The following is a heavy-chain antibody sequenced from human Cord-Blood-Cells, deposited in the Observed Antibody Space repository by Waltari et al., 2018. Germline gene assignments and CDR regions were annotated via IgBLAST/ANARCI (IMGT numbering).Heavy chain of an antibody. V-gene: IGHV4-34*01. CDR3: ARGLGFLEWLYYYYYMDV. J-gene: IGHJ6*03. Sequence: QVQLQQWGAGLLKPSETLSLTCAVYGGSFSGYYWSWIRQPPGKGLEWIGEINHSGRTNYNPSLKSRVTISVDTSKNQFSLKLSSVTAADTAVYYCARGLGFLEWLYYYYYMDVWGKGTTVTVSS. CDR1: GGSFSGYY. CDR2: INHSGRT. D-gene: IGHD3-3*01.